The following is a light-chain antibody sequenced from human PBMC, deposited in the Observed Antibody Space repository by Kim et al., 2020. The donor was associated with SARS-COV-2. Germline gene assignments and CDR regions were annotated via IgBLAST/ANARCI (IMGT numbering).Light chain of an antibody. Sequence: GQRVTMSWYASSSNIGSNCVYWYQQLPGTAPKLLIYGNTQRPSGVPDRFSGSKSGTSASLAISGLRSEDEADYYCATWDDSLSGQVFGGGTQLTVL. CDR1: SSNIGSNC. V-gene: IGLV1-47*01. CDR3: ATWDDSLSGQV. J-gene: IGLJ3*02. CDR2: GNT.